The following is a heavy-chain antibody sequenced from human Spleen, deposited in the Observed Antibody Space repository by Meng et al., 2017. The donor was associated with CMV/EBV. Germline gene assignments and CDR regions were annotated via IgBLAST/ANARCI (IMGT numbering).Heavy chain of an antibody. J-gene: IGHJ6*02. CDR3: AKGDFIIVPAAGLYYYGMDV. D-gene: IGHD2-2*01. CDR2: INHSGST. CDR1: FSGFY. V-gene: IGHV4-34*01. Sequence: FSGFYWSWIRQPPGKGLEWIGEINHSGSTNYNPSLKSRVTISVDTSKNQFSLKLSSVTAADTAVYYCAKGDFIIVPAAGLYYYGMDVWGQGTTVTVSS.